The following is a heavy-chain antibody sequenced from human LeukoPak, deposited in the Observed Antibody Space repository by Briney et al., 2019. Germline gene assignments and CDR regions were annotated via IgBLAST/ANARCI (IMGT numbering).Heavy chain of an antibody. D-gene: IGHD2-2*01. Sequence: GGSLRLSCAASGFTFSSYDMHWVRQAPGKGLEWVSAIGTAGDTYYPGSVKGRFTISRDNSKNTLYLQMNSLRAEDTAVYYCAKGYCSSTSCSRDYYYYYMDVWGKGTTVTVSS. CDR3: AKGYCSSTSCSRDYYYYYMDV. J-gene: IGHJ6*03. CDR2: IGTAGDT. CDR1: GFTFSSYD. V-gene: IGHV3-13*01.